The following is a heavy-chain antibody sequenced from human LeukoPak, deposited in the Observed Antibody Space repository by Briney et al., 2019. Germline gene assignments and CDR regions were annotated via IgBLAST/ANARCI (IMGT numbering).Heavy chain of an antibody. CDR2: ISSSGSTI. Sequence: GGSLRLSCAASGFTFSDYYMSWIRQAPGKGLEWVSYISSSGSTIYYADSVKGRFTISRDNAKNSLYLQMNSLRAEDTAVYYCARVGRSGVRGQNRHAFDIWGQGTMVTVSS. CDR1: GFTFSDYY. J-gene: IGHJ3*02. D-gene: IGHD3-10*01. V-gene: IGHV3-11*04. CDR3: ARVGRSGVRGQNRHAFDI.